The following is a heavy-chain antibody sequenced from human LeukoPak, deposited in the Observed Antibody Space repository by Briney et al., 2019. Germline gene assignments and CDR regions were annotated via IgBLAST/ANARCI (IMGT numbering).Heavy chain of an antibody. CDR2: INHSGST. J-gene: IGHJ4*02. V-gene: IGHV4-34*01. D-gene: IGHD3-16*02. CDR1: GGSFSRYY. Sequence: SETLSLTCAVYGGSFSRYYWSWIRQPPGKGLEWIGEINHSGSTNYNPSLKSRVTISVDTSKNQFSLKLSSVTAADTAVYYCARGVLFDYVWGTSRYTFDYWGQGTLVTVSS. CDR3: ARGVLFDYVWGTSRYTFDY.